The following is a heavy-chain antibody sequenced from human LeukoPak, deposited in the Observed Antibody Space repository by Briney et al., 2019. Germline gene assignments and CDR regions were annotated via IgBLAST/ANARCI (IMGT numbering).Heavy chain of an antibody. CDR1: GGSFSGYY. V-gene: IGHV4-34*01. CDR3: ARARVGVVPAARPYYYYYYGMDV. J-gene: IGHJ6*02. CDR2: INHSGST. D-gene: IGHD2-2*01. Sequence: KPSETLSLTCAVYGGSFSGYYWSWIRQPPGKGLEWIGEINHSGSTNYNPSLKSRVTISVDTSKNQFSLKLSSVTAADTAVYYCARARVGVVPAARPYYYYYYGMDVWGQGTTVTVSS.